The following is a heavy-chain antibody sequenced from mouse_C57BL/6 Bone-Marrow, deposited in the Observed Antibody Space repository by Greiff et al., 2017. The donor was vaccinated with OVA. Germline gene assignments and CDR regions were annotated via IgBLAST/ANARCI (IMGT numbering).Heavy chain of an antibody. J-gene: IGHJ1*03. CDR2: ILPSIGRT. D-gene: IGHD2-12*01. CDR3: ARREGSYYVWYFDV. Sequence: QVQLQQSGSELRSPGSSVKLSCKDFDSEVFPIAYMSWVRQKPGHGFEWIGGILPSIGRTIYGEKFEDKATLDADTLSNTAYLELNSLTSEDSAIYYCARREGSYYVWYFDVWGTGTTVTVSA. V-gene: IGHV15-2*01. CDR1: DSEVFPIAY.